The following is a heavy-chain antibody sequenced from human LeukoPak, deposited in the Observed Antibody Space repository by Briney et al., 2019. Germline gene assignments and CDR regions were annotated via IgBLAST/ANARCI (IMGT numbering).Heavy chain of an antibody. V-gene: IGHV4-39*01. Sequence: SETLSLTCTVCGGSIRSSYYSWGWIPQPPGKWLEWIGSIYDSGSTYYHPFLKSRVTISVDTSKNQFSLKLNSVTAADTAVYYCARHYGPWGQGTLVTVSS. J-gene: IGHJ5*02. CDR3: ARHYGP. CDR1: GGSIRSSYYS. D-gene: IGHD3-10*01. CDR2: IYDSGST.